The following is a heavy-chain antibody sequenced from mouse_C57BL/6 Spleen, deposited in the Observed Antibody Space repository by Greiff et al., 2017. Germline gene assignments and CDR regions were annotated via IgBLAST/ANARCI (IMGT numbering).Heavy chain of an antibody. CDR2: IDPSDSYT. D-gene: IGHD1-1*01. V-gene: IGHV1-69*01. J-gene: IGHJ3*01. Sequence: VQLQQPGAELVMPGASVKLSCKASGYTFTSYWMHWVKQRPGQGLEWIGEIDPSDSYTNYNQKFKGKSTLTVDKSSSTAYMQLSSLTSEDSAVYYCARGNYNGSSPAWFAYWGQGTLVTVSA. CDR1: GYTFTSYW. CDR3: ARGNYNGSSPAWFAY.